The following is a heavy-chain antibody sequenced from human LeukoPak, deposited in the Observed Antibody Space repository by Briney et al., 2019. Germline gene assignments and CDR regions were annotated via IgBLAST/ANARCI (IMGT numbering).Heavy chain of an antibody. V-gene: IGHV4-39*07. CDR1: SGSISTSNYY. CDR3: ARALRYSFVVVPAATSGWFDP. D-gene: IGHD2-2*01. Sequence: PSETLSLTCTVSSGSISTSNYYWGWVRQPPGNALEWIGNIFYSGSTYYSPSLKSRVTISVDTSKNQFSLKLSSVTAADTAVYYCARALRYSFVVVPAATSGWFDPWGQGTLVTVSS. J-gene: IGHJ5*02. CDR2: IFYSGST.